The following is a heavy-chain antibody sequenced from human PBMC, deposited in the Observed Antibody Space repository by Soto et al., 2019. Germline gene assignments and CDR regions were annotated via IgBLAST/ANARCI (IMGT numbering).Heavy chain of an antibody. D-gene: IGHD7-27*01. J-gene: IGHJ4*02. CDR3: VRVWGTAHFDY. V-gene: IGHV3-48*01. CDR1: GFTFSSYG. Sequence: EVQLVESGGGLVQPGGSLRLSCAASGFTFSSYGMNWVRQAPGKGLEWVSFITSSSTIYYVDTVKGRFTISRDNAKNSLDLQRNSLRAEDTAVYYCVRVWGTAHFDYWGQGTLVSVSS. CDR2: ITSSSTI.